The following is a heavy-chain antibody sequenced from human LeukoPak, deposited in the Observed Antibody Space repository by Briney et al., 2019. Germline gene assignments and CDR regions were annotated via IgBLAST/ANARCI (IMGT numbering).Heavy chain of an antibody. J-gene: IGHJ4*02. CDR2: ISGDGGST. V-gene: IGHV3-43*02. CDR3: AKDRSSSGYFYYFDY. D-gene: IGHD3-22*01. Sequence: GGSLRLSCSGSGFTFSDYSMNWVRQAPGKGLEWVSLISGDGGSTYYADSVKGRFTISRDNSKNSLYLQMNSLRTEDTALYYCAKDRSSSGYFYYFDYWGQGTLVTVSS. CDR1: GFTFSDYS.